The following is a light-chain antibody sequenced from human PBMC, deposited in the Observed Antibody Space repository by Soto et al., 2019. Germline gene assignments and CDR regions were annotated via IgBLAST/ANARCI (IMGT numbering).Light chain of an antibody. Sequence: QSALTQPASVSGSPGQSITISCTGTSRDVGGYNYVSWYQQHPGKAPKLMIYDVSNRPSGVSSRFSGSKSGNTASLTISGLQAEDEADYYCSSYTSSSTYVFGTATKLTVL. J-gene: IGLJ1*01. CDR3: SSYTSSSTYV. CDR2: DVS. CDR1: SRDVGGYNY. V-gene: IGLV2-14*01.